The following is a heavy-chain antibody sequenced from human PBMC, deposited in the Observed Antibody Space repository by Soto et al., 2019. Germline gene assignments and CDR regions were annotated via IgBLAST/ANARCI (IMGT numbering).Heavy chain of an antibody. CDR1: GYSFTSYW. CDR3: ALPPITGTTQGVYYYYYGMDV. J-gene: IGHJ6*02. CDR2: IYPGDSDT. V-gene: IGHV5-51*01. Sequence: GESLKISCKGSGYSFTSYWIGWVRQMPGKGLEWMGIIYPGDSDTRYSPSFQGQVTISADKSISTAYLQWSSLKASDTAMYYCALPPITGTTQGVYYYYYGMDVWGQGTTVT. D-gene: IGHD1-7*01.